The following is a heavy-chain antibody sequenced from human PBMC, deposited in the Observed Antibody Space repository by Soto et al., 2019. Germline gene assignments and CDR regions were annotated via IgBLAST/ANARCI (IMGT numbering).Heavy chain of an antibody. J-gene: IGHJ5*02. CDR2: IHYSGST. V-gene: IGHV4-59*01. CDR1: GGSISSYY. D-gene: IGHD3-3*01. Sequence: QVQLQESGPGLVKPSETLSLTCTVSGGSISSYYWTWIRQPPGKGLEWIGYIHYSGSTNYNPSLKSRVTISLDTSQTQFSLKLYSVTAADTAVYYCARSRLTYCDFWSGHSTWFDPWGQGSPVTVSS. CDR3: ARSRLTYCDFWSGHSTWFDP.